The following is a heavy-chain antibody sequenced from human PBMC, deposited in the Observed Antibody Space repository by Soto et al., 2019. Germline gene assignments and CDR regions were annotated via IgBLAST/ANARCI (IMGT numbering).Heavy chain of an antibody. CDR2: INPNSGGT. J-gene: IGHJ4*02. D-gene: IGHD3-3*01. V-gene: IGHV1-2*02. CDR3: ARDHDFWGGYPRWHY. Sequence: ASVKVSCKASGYTFTGYYMHWVRQAPGQGLEWMGWINPNSGGTNYAQKFQGRVTMTRDTSISTAYMELSRLRSDDTAVYYCARDHDFWGGYPRWHYWGQGTLVTVSS. CDR1: GYTFTGYY.